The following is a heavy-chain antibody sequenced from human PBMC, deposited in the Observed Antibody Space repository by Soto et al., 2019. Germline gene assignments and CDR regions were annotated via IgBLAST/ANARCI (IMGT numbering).Heavy chain of an antibody. D-gene: IGHD3-10*01. J-gene: IGHJ6*02. V-gene: IGHV4-34*01. Sequence: SETLSLTCAVYGGSFSGYYWSWIRQPPGKGLEWIGEINHSGSTNYNPSLKSRVTISVDTSKNQFSLKLSSVTAADTAVYYCARDNEKYYYGSGNLTLVPPPRYGMDVWGQGTTVTVSS. CDR1: GGSFSGYY. CDR2: INHSGST. CDR3: ARDNEKYYYGSGNLTLVPPPRYGMDV.